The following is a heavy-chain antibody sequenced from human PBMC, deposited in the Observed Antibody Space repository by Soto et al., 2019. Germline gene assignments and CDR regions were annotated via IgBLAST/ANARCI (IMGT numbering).Heavy chain of an antibody. D-gene: IGHD4-17*01. CDR1: GFTFSSYW. CDR3: ARLAAYGDLGGVYYYYYYMDV. CDR2: IKQDGSEK. Sequence: GGSLRLSCAASGFTFSSYWMSWVRQAPGKGLEWVANIKQDGSEKYYVDSVKGRFTISRDNAKNSLYLQMNSLRAEDTAVYYCARLAAYGDLGGVYYYYYYMDVWGKGTTVTVSS. J-gene: IGHJ6*03. V-gene: IGHV3-7*01.